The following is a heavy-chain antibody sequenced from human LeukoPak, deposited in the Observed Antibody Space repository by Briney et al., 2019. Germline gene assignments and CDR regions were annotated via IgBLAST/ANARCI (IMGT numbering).Heavy chain of an antibody. CDR1: GFTFSSYG. J-gene: IGHJ4*02. CDR3: ANTGEEVGATREPFDY. CDR2: IWYDGSNK. V-gene: IGHV3-33*06. D-gene: IGHD1-26*01. Sequence: GGSLRLSCAASGFTFSSYGMHWVRQAPGKGLEWVAVIWYDGSNKYYADSVKGRFTISRDNSKNTLYLQMNSLRAEDTAVYYCANTGEEVGATREPFDYWGQGTLVTVSS.